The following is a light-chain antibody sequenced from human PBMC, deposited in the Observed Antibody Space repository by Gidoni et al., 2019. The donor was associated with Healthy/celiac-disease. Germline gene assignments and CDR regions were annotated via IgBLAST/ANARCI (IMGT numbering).Light chain of an antibody. CDR3: SSYTSSSTQVV. Sequence: QSAWTQPASVSGAPGQSITISCTGTSSDVGGYNYVSWYQQHPGKAPTLMIYDVSNRPSGVSNRFSGSKSGNTASLTISGLQAEDEADYYCSSYTSSSTQVVFGGGTTLTVL. V-gene: IGLV2-14*03. CDR2: DVS. J-gene: IGLJ2*01. CDR1: SSDVGGYNY.